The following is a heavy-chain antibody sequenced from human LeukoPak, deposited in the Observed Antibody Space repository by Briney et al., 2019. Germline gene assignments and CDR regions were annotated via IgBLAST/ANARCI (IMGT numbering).Heavy chain of an antibody. Sequence: SETLSLTCSVSSGSFSRSTYYWGWVRQPPVKGLDGIGSLYYSGSTYYNSSLKSRVTISLDTSKNQVSLNLTSVTAADTAVYFCASDSSGYSYFDYWGQGTLATVSS. CDR3: ASDSSGYSYFDY. CDR2: LYYSGST. J-gene: IGHJ4*02. V-gene: IGHV4-39*07. D-gene: IGHD3-22*01. CDR1: SGSFSRSTYY.